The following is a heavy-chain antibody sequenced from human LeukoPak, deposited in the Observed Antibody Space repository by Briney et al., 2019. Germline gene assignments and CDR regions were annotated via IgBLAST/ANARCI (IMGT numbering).Heavy chain of an antibody. CDR2: IKIDGSST. CDR1: GFTLSSDW. V-gene: IGHV3-74*01. CDR3: ARRAAATGGFDP. J-gene: IGHJ5*02. D-gene: IGHD2-2*01. Sequence: PGGSLRLSCAASGFTLSSDWMHWVRQAPGKGLVWVSRIKIDGSSTSHADSVKGRFTISRDNAKNTLYLQMNSLRAEDTAVYYCARRAAATGGFDPWGQGTLVTVSS.